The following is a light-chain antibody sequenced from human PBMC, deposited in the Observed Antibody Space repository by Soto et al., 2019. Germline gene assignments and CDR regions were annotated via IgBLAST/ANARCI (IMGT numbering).Light chain of an antibody. CDR3: QQRAKRPLT. CDR1: QSIGRD. J-gene: IGKJ1*01. CDR2: DAS. V-gene: IGKV3-11*01. Sequence: IVLTQSPATLSLSPVERATRSCRARQSIGRDLAWYQQGRCQAPRLLIYDASNRAHGIPARYGGSGSGTDVNLTISSRETEDCAVYHCQQRAKRPLTFGQGTMVEIK.